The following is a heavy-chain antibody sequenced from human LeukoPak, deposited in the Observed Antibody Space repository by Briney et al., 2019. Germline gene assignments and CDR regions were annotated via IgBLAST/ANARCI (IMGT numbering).Heavy chain of an antibody. CDR1: GYTFIAYY. V-gene: IGHV1-2*02. CDR2: INPNSGDT. Sequence: GASVKVSCKASGYTFIAYYMHWVRQAPGQGLEWMGWINPNSGDTNYAEKFQGRVTLTRDTSISTAYMELSRLRSDDTAVYYCARVAGITLDYWGQGTLVTVSS. CDR3: ARVAGITLDY. J-gene: IGHJ4*02. D-gene: IGHD3-10*01.